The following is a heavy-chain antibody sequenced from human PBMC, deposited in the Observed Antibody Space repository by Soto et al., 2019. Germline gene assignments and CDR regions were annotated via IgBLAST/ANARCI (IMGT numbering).Heavy chain of an antibody. D-gene: IGHD3-10*02. Sequence: QIYLVQSGAEVREPGASVKVSCKASGYSFTAYGISWVRQAPGHGLEWMGWISTDNGHTNYAHNLQGRVSMTTDPSTSTAYMELWSLGSDDTAVYSCARDGPGTNLFFYYSGLDVWGQGTTVTVSS. V-gene: IGHV1-18*01. CDR1: GYSFTAYG. J-gene: IGHJ6*02. CDR3: ARDGPGTNLFFYYSGLDV. CDR2: ISTDNGHT.